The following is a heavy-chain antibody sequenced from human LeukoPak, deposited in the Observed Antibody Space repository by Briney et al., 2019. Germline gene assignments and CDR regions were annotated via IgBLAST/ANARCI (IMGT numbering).Heavy chain of an antibody. CDR3: AKGAYDYIEMGYFDD. CDR1: GFRFSNFA. V-gene: IGHV3-23*01. J-gene: IGHJ4*02. Sequence: GGSPRLSCAASGFRFSNFAMSWVRQAPVKGLEWVSLIIGSSGDTLYADSVKGRFTISRDISKNRLYLQMNSLRAEDTALYYCAKGAYDYIEMGYFDDWGQGTLVTVSS. CDR2: IIGSSGDT. D-gene: IGHD5-12*01.